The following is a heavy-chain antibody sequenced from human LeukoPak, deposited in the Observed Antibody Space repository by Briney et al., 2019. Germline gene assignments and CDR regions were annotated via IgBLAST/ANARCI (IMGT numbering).Heavy chain of an antibody. CDR2: IYHSGST. V-gene: IGHV4-4*02. J-gene: IGHJ6*02. CDR1: GFSISSSNW. CDR3: ARTRPQDYYYGMDV. Sequence: SETLSLTCTVSGFSISSSNWWSWVRQPPGKGLEWIGEIYHSGSTNYNPSLKSRVTISVDKSKNQFSLKLSSVTAADTAVYYCARTRPQDYYYGMDVWGQGTTVTVSS.